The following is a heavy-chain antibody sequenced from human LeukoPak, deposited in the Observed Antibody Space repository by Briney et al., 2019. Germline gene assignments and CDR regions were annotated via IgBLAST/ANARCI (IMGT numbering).Heavy chain of an antibody. CDR3: TTIPGPGY. D-gene: IGHD1-14*01. CDR1: GFTFSKAW. V-gene: IGHV3-15*01. Sequence: GGSLRLSCEVSGFTFSKAWMSWVRQAPGKGLEWLGRIKNKNDGGTTDYAAPVKGRFTISRDDSRNMVDLQMDSLKIEDTAVYFCTTIPGPGYWGQGTLVTVSS. J-gene: IGHJ4*02. CDR2: IKNKNDGGTT.